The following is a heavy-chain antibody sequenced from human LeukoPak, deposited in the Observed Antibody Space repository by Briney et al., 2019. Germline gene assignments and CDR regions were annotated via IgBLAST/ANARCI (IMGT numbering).Heavy chain of an antibody. J-gene: IGHJ3*02. CDR3: AREYSGSYSDAFDI. V-gene: IGHV4-59*01. D-gene: IGHD1-26*01. Sequence: SETLSLTCTVSGGSISSYYWSWIRQPPGKGLEWIGYIYYGGSTNYNPSLKSRVTISVDTSKNQFSLKLSSVTAADTAVYYCAREYSGSYSDAFDIWGQGTMVTVSS. CDR2: IYYGGST. CDR1: GGSISSYY.